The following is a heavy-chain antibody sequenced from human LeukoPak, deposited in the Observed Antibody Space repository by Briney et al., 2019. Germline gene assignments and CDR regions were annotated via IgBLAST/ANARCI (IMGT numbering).Heavy chain of an antibody. Sequence: GGSLRPSCAASGFTFSSYAMSWVRQAPGKGLEWVSAISGSGGSTYYADSVKGRFTISRDNSKNTLYLQMNSLRAEDTAVYYCAKDFATGYSSGWYVYWGQGTLVTVSS. J-gene: IGHJ4*02. CDR1: GFTFSSYA. V-gene: IGHV3-23*01. CDR3: AKDFATGYSSGWYVY. D-gene: IGHD6-19*01. CDR2: ISGSGGST.